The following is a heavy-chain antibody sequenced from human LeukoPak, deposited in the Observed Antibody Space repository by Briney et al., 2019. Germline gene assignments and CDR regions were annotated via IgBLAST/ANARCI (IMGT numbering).Heavy chain of an antibody. CDR2: SVGGSGNT. CDR3: ARGSRSLEGGLLYVY. Sequence: GASVKVSCKASVFTFTSSAVQWVRHARRQRPEWIGWSVGGSGNTNYAQKFQERVTTTTDMSTSTAYMELSSLRSEDTAVYYCARGSRSLEGGLLYVYWGQGTLVTVSS. CDR1: VFTFTSSA. V-gene: IGHV1-58*01. J-gene: IGHJ4*02. D-gene: IGHD3-10*01.